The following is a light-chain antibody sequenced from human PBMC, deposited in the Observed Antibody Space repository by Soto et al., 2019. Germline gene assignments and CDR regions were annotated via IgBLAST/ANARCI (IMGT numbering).Light chain of an antibody. V-gene: IGLV2-14*01. CDR1: TNDIGYYNY. CDR3: SSYTTISTLV. CDR2: EVR. J-gene: IGLJ3*02. Sequence: QSALTQPASVSGSPGQSITITCTGTTNDIGYYNYVSWYQHHPGKAPKLMIYEVRDRPSGVSNRFSGSKSGNTASLTISGLQAEDEADYYCSSYTTISTLVFGGGTKLTVL.